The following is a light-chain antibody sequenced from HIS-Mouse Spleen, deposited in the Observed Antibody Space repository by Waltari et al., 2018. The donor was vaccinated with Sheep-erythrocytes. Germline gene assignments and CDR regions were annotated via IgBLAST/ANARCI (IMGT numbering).Light chain of an antibody. Sequence: SYELTQPPSVSVSPGQTARITCSGDALPKKYAYWYQQKSGQAPVLVIYEDSKRPSGIPWRFAGSSSGTMATLTISGAQGGDEADYYGYSTDSSGNHWVFGGGTKLTVL. J-gene: IGLJ3*02. V-gene: IGLV3-10*01. CDR2: EDS. CDR3: YSTDSSGNHWV. CDR1: ALPKKY.